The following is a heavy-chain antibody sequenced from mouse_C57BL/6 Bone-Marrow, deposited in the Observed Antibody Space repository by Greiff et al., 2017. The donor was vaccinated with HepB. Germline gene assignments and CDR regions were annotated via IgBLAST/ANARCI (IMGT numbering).Heavy chain of an antibody. V-gene: IGHV1-54*01. CDR3: ARYYCGPFYAMDY. Sequence: QVQLQQSGAELVRPGTSVKVSCKASGYAFTNYLIEWVKQRPGQGLEWIGVINPGSGGTNYNEKFKGKATLTADKSSSTAYMQLSSLTSEDSAVYFCARYYCGPFYAMDYWGQGTSVTVSS. J-gene: IGHJ4*01. CDR2: INPGSGGT. CDR1: GYAFTNYL. D-gene: IGHD1-1*01.